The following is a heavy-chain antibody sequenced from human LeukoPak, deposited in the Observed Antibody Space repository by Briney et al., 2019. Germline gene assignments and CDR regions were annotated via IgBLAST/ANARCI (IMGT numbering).Heavy chain of an antibody. V-gene: IGHV1-69*05. D-gene: IGHD3-16*01. CDR1: GGTFSSYA. CDR3: VSKKAVEGRTLRHYYYYYMDV. CDR2: IIPIFGTA. J-gene: IGHJ6*03. Sequence: SVKVSCKASGGTFSSYAISWVRQAPGQGLEWMGGIIPIFGTANYAQKFQGRVTITTDESTSTAYMELSSLRSEDTAVYYCVSKKAVEGRTLRHYYYYYMDVWGKGTTVTVSS.